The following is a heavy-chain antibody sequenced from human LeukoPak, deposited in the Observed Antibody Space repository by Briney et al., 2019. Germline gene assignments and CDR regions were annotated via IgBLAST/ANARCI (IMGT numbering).Heavy chain of an antibody. CDR3: ARGNDHNSGSLDY. D-gene: IGHD6-19*01. CDR2: ICYDGRNK. CDR1: GFTFNRYG. Sequence: GTSLRLSCAASGFTFNRYGMHWVRQAPGKGLEWVAVICYDGRNKYYADSVKGRFTISRDNSKNTLYVQMNSLRAEDTALYYCARGNDHNSGSLDYWGQGTLVTVSS. J-gene: IGHJ4*02. V-gene: IGHV3-33*01.